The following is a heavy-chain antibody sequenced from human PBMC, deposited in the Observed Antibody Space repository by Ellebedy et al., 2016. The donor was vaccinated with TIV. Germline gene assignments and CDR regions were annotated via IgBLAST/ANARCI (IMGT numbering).Heavy chain of an antibody. D-gene: IGHD3-22*01. CDR3: AKLDSSGYYYGRFDY. CDR2: ISSSGVST. CDR1: RFTFRNFA. J-gene: IGHJ4*02. Sequence: LSLTCAASRFTFRNFAMTWVRQAPGKGLEWVSSISSSGVSTDYADSVRGRATISRDNSKNTLYLQMNSLRADDSAVYYCAKLDSSGYYYGRFDYWGQGTLVTVSS. V-gene: IGHV3-23*01.